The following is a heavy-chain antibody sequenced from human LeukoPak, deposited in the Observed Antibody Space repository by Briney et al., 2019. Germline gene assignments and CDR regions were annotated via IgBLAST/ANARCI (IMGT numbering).Heavy chain of an antibody. J-gene: IGHJ4*02. V-gene: IGHV3-30*01. Sequence: GGSLRLSCAASGFTFSSHAMHWVRQAPGKGLEWVAVISNDGSSKYYADSVKGRFTISRDNSKDTLYLQMNGLGAEDTAVYYCARDLRVGLEEYYFDYWGQGTLVTVSS. CDR3: ARDLRVGLEEYYFDY. D-gene: IGHD3-16*01. CDR1: GFTFSSHA. CDR2: ISNDGSSK.